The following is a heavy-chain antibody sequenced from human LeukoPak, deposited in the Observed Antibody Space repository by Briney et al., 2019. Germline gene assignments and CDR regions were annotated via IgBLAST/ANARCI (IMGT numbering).Heavy chain of an antibody. CDR1: GGTFSSYA. Sequence: SVKVSCKASGGTFSSYAISWVRQAPGQGLEWMGGIIPIFGTANYAQKFQGRVTITADESTSTAYMELSSLRSEDTAVYYCARWYGYYYDSSGYHEDYWGQGTLVTVSS. CDR3: ARWYGYYYDSSGYHEDY. V-gene: IGHV1-69*13. D-gene: IGHD3-22*01. J-gene: IGHJ4*02. CDR2: IIPIFGTA.